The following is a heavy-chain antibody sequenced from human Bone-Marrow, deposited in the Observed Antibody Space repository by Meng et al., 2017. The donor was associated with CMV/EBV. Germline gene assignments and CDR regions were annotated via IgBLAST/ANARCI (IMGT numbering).Heavy chain of an antibody. CDR3: ARDNLFDYGGNQKGDY. CDR2: INWNGGST. D-gene: IGHD4-23*01. V-gene: IGHV3-20*04. J-gene: IGHJ4*02. CDR1: GFTFDDYG. Sequence: GGSLRLSCAASGFTFDDYGMSWVRQAPGKGLEWVSGINWNGGSTGYADSVKGRFTISRDNAKNSLYLQMNSLRAEDTAVYYCARDNLFDYGGNQKGDYWGQGTLVTVSS.